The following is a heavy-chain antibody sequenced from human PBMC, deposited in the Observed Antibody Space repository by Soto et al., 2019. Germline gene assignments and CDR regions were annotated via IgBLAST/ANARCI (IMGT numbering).Heavy chain of an antibody. J-gene: IGHJ1*01. CDR2: ISSGGGST. V-gene: IGHV3-23*01. Sequence: GGSLRLSCAASGFAFNSYSMSWVRQAPGKGLEWVSGISSGGGSTWYADSVRGRFTISRDNSKNMLYLEIHGLRAEDTARYYCAKEGAVLTSENWGQGTMVTVSS. D-gene: IGHD3-9*01. CDR3: AKEGAVLTSEN. CDR1: GFAFNSYS.